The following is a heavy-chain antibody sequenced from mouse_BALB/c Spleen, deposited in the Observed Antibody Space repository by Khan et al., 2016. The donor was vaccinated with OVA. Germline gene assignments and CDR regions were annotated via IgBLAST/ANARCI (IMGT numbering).Heavy chain of an antibody. J-gene: IGHJ4*01. CDR2: IAPGSGSP. CDR1: GYTFTSYW. D-gene: IGHD1-1*01. V-gene: IGHV1S41*01. CDR3: ARENYYGSSHYAMDY. Sequence: DLVKPGASVKLSCKASGYTFTSYWINWINQRPGQGLEWIGRIAPGSGSPYYNEMFKDKATLTVDTSSSPAYIQLSTLSSEDSAVYFCARENYYGSSHYAMDYWGQGTSVTVSS.